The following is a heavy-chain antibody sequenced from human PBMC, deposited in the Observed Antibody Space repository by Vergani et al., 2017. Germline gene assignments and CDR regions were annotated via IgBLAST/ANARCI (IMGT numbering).Heavy chain of an antibody. Sequence: EVQLLQSGGGVIQPGGSVRLSCAASGFTFSACPMTWVRQAPGKGLEWVSAISARYPSTYYADSVKGRFTISRDNSKNMLYLQMSSLRAEDTAVYYCARLSXDTTPYLQGGYDCWGQGTLVSVSS. J-gene: IGHJ4*02. CDR1: GFTFSACP. D-gene: IGHD2-15*01. CDR2: ISARYPST. V-gene: IGHV3-23*01. CDR3: ARLSXDTTPYLQGGYDC.